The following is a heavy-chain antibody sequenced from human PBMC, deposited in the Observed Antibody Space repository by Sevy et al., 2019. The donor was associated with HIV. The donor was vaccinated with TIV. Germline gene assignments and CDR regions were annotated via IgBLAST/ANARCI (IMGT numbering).Heavy chain of an antibody. Sequence: GGSLRLSCAASGFTFSSYAMHWVRQAPGKGLEWVAVISYDGSNKYYADSVKGRFTISRDNSKNTLYLQMNSLRAEDTAVSYCARDKGQLWRRAYYGMDVWGQGTTVTVSS. J-gene: IGHJ6*02. CDR1: GFTFSSYA. CDR3: ARDKGQLWRRAYYGMDV. D-gene: IGHD5-18*01. CDR2: ISYDGSNK. V-gene: IGHV3-30-3*01.